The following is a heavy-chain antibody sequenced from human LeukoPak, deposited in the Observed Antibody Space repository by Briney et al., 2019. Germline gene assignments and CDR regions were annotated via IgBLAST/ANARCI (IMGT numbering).Heavy chain of an antibody. Sequence: SETLSLTCTVSGGSISSSRYFWGWIRQPPGTGLEWIGSIYYGGSTYYNPSLKSRVTISLDTSKNPFSLKLSSVTAADTAVYYCARGIAVAGRGDYFDYWGQGTLVTVSS. CDR1: GGSISSSRYF. D-gene: IGHD6-19*01. V-gene: IGHV4-39*07. J-gene: IGHJ4*02. CDR3: ARGIAVAGRGDYFDY. CDR2: IYYGGST.